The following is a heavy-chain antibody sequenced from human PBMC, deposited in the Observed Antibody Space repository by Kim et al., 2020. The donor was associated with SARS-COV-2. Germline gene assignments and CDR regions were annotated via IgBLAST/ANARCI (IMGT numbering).Heavy chain of an antibody. CDR2: IWYDGSNK. J-gene: IGHJ4*02. Sequence: GGSLRLSCAASGFTFSSYGMHWVRQAPGKGLEWVAVIWYDGSNKYYADSVKGRFTISRDNSKNTLYLQMNSLRAEDTAVYYCAKDSRVVATIRAAAGIFDYWGQGTLVTVSS. CDR1: GFTFSSYG. D-gene: IGHD5-12*01. V-gene: IGHV3-33*06. CDR3: AKDSRVVATIRAAAGIFDY.